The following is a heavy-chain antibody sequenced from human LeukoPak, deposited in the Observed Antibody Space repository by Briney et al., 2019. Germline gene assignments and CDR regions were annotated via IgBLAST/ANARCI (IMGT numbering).Heavy chain of an antibody. Sequence: SETLSLTCSVTGSSIRSDHYWGWIWPPPGRGLEWIGGIFHGGSIYYNASVKTRVSISLDTSKNQVSLRLTSVTAADTGLYYCARRGAVTGINWFDTWGQGTLVAVSS. CDR3: ARRGAVTGINWFDT. CDR2: IFHGGSI. V-gene: IGHV4-38-2*01. D-gene: IGHD1-1*01. CDR1: GSSIRSDHY. J-gene: IGHJ5*02.